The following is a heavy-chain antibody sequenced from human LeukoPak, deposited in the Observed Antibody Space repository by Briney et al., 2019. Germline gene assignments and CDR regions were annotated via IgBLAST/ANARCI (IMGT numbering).Heavy chain of an antibody. D-gene: IGHD6-13*01. Sequence: SETLSLTCTVSGGSISRYYWGWVRQPPGKGLESIGYIYYSGSTNYNPSLKSRVTISVDTSKNQFSLKLSSVTAADTAVYYCARYLAAALSGGGYYYYMDVWGKGTTVTVSS. V-gene: IGHV4-59*01. CDR3: ARYLAAALSGGGYYYYMDV. CDR1: GGSISRYY. CDR2: IYYSGST. J-gene: IGHJ6*03.